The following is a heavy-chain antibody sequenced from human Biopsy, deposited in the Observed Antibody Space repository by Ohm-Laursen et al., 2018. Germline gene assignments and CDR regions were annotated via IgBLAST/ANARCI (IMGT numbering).Heavy chain of an antibody. CDR2: IYYSGTT. CDR3: ARRPYGGTRYWYFDL. D-gene: IGHD4-23*01. J-gene: IGHJ2*01. Sequence: TLSLTCTVSGGSVSSGGFYWSWLRQHPGKGLEWIGYIYYSGTTYYNPSLKSLVTISVDTSKNQFPLKLNSVTAADTTVYYCARRPYGGTRYWYFDLWGRGTLVTVSS. CDR1: GGSVSSGGFY. V-gene: IGHV4-31*01.